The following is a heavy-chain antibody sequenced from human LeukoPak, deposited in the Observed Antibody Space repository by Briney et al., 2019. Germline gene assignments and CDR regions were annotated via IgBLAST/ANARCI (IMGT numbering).Heavy chain of an antibody. J-gene: IGHJ4*02. CDR2: ISSSSYI. D-gene: IGHD6-19*01. CDR3: ATSIAVADDFDY. Sequence: PGGSLRLSCAASGFTFSSYSMNWVRQAPGKGLEWVSSISSSSYIYYADSVKGRFTISRDNAKNSLYLQMNSLRAEDTAVYYCATSIAVADDFDYWGQGTLVTVSS. V-gene: IGHV3-21*01. CDR1: GFTFSSYS.